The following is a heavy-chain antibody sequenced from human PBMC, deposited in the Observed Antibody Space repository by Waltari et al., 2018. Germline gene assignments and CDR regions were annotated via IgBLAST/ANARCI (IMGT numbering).Heavy chain of an antibody. J-gene: IGHJ4*02. D-gene: IGHD2-21*01. Sequence: QLQLQESGPGLVKPSETLSLTCTVSGGSISSSSYYWGWIRQPPGKGLEWIGSIYYSGSTYYNPAVRSRVTISVDTSKNQFSLKLSSVTAADTAVYYCAREVGERVVIAIPDYWGQGTLVTVSS. CDR3: AREVGERVVIAIPDY. CDR2: IYYSGST. V-gene: IGHV4-39*07. CDR1: GGSISSSSYY.